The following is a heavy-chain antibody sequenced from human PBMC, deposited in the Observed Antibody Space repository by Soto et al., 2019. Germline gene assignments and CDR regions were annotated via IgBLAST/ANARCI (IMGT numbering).Heavy chain of an antibody. Sequence: QLQLQESGPGLVKPSETLSLTCTVSGGSISSSSYYWGWIRQPPGKGLEWIGSIYYSGSTYYNPSLKSRVSISVDTSKSQCPLKLSSVTAADTAVYYCARLLVGSSYDAFDIWGQGTMVTVSS. V-gene: IGHV4-39*01. J-gene: IGHJ3*02. CDR3: ARLLVGSSYDAFDI. D-gene: IGHD6-6*01. CDR1: GGSISSSSYY. CDR2: IYYSGST.